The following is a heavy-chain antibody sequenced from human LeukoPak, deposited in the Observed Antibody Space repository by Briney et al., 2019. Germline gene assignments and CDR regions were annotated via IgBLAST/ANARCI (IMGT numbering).Heavy chain of an antibody. CDR3: ARRRATTIDY. CDR2: IYYSGST. CDR1: GGSISSSSYY. D-gene: IGHD5-12*01. Sequence: SETLSLTCTVSGGSISSSSYYWGWIRQPPGKGLEWIGSIYYSGSTYYNPSLKSRVTISVDTSKNQFSLKLSSVTAADTAVYYCARRRATTIDYWGQGTLVTVSS. V-gene: IGHV4-39*01. J-gene: IGHJ4*02.